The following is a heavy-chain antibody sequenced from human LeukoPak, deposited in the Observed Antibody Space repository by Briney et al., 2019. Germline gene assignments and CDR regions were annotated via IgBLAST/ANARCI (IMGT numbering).Heavy chain of an antibody. Sequence: GESLKISCKGSGYTFTTYWIGWVRQMPGKGLEWMGIIYPGDSDPRYSPSFQGQVNISADKSISTAYLQWSSLKASDSAMYYCVRHGLGSSWFGFDYWGQGTLVTVSS. J-gene: IGHJ4*02. CDR3: VRHGLGSSWFGFDY. D-gene: IGHD6-13*01. CDR1: GYTFTTYW. V-gene: IGHV5-51*01. CDR2: IYPGDSDP.